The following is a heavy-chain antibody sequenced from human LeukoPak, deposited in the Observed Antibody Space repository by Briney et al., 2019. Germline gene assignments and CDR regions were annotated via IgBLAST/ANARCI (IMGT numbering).Heavy chain of an antibody. CDR1: GLTVSSNS. D-gene: IGHD3-22*01. CDR2: IYNGGST. Sequence: GGSLRLSCAASGLTVSSNSMSWVRQAPGKGLEWVSFIYNGGSTYYADSVKGRFTISRDNSKNTLYLQMNSLRAEDTAVYYCARRAGDYSHPYDYWGQGTLVTVSS. V-gene: IGHV3-53*01. J-gene: IGHJ4*02. CDR3: ARRAGDYSHPYDY.